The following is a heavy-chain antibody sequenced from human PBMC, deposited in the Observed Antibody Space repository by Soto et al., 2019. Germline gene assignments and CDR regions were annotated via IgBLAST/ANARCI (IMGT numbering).Heavy chain of an antibody. Sequence: QVQLVQSGAEVKKPGASVKVSCKASGYTFTSSGISWVRQAPGQGLEWMGWISGYNGNTNYAQKFQGRVTMTSDTSTSTAYMELRSLRSNDTAVYFCARAASSAVSLFASWGQGTLVTVSS. V-gene: IGHV1-18*01. CDR2: ISGYNGNT. CDR3: ARAASSAVSLFAS. D-gene: IGHD4-17*01. J-gene: IGHJ4*02. CDR1: GYTFTSSG.